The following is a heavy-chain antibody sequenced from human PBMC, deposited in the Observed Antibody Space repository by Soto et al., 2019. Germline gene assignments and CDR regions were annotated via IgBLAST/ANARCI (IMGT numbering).Heavy chain of an antibody. D-gene: IGHD3-16*01. Sequence: ASVKVSCKASGGTFSSYTISWVRQAPGQGLEWMGRIIPILGIANYAQKFQGRVTITADKSTSTAYMELSSLRSADTALYYCASADHYSGQGGVDAFDFWGQGTMVTVSS. J-gene: IGHJ3*01. CDR3: ASADHYSGQGGVDAFDF. CDR2: IIPILGIA. CDR1: GGTFSSYT. V-gene: IGHV1-69*02.